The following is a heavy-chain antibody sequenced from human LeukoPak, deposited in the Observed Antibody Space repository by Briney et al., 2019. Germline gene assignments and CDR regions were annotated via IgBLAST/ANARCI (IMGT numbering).Heavy chain of an antibody. D-gene: IGHD3-3*01. CDR1: GGSFSGYY. J-gene: IGHJ4*02. Sequence: ETLSLTCAVYGGSFSGYYWSWIRQPPGTGLEWIGEINHSGSTNYNPSLKTRVTISVDTSKNQFSLKLSSVTAADTAVYYCARGNTYYDFWSGYLGFGYFDYWGQGTLVTVSS. CDR3: ARGNTYYDFWSGYLGFGYFDY. CDR2: INHSGST. V-gene: IGHV4-34*01.